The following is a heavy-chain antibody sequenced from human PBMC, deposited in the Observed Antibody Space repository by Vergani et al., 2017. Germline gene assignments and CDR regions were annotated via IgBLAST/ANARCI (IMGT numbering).Heavy chain of an antibody. CDR2: IYPGDSDT. CDR1: GYSFTSYW. CDR3: ARRGVGATTACYYFDY. V-gene: IGHV5-51*03. Sequence: EVQLVQSGAEVKKPGESLKISCKGSGYSFTSYWIGWVRQMPGKGLEWMWIIYPGDSDTRYSPSFQGQVTISADKSSSTAYLQWSSLKASDTAMYYCARRGVGATTACYYFDYWGQGTLVTVSS. D-gene: IGHD1-26*01. J-gene: IGHJ4*02.